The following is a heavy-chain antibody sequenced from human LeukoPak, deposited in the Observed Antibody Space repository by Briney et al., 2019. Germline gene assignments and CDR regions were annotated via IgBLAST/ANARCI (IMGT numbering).Heavy chain of an antibody. CDR3: ARDLRDHDAFDI. V-gene: IGHV4-30-4*01. J-gene: IGHJ3*02. CDR2: IYYSGST. Sequence: SETLSLTCTVSGGSISSGDYYWSWIRQPPGKGLEWIGYIYYSGSTYYNPSLKSRDTISVDTSKNQFSLKLSSVTAADTAVYYCARDLRDHDAFDIWGQGTMVTVSS. CDR1: GGSISSGDYY. D-gene: IGHD1-14*01.